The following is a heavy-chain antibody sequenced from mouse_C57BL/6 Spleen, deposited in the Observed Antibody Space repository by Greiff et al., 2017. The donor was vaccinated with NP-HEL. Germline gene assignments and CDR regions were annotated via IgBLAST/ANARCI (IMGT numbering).Heavy chain of an antibody. D-gene: IGHD1-1*01. CDR3: ARSGGYYYGSTGYYFDY. Sequence: QVQLQQSGPELVKPGASVKISCKASGYAFSSSWMNWVKQRPGKGLEWIGRIYPGDGDTNYNGKFKGKATLTADKSSSRAYMQLSSLTSEDSAVYFCARSGGYYYGSTGYYFDYWGKGTTLTVSS. CDR2: IYPGDGDT. V-gene: IGHV1-82*01. CDR1: GYAFSSSW. J-gene: IGHJ2*01.